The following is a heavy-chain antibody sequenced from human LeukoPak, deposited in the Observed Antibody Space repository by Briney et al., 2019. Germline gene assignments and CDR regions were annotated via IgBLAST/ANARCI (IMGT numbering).Heavy chain of an antibody. V-gene: IGHV3-66*01. CDR2: IYSEGTT. Sequence: GGSLRLSCVASGIDVSTDYITWVRQAPGKGLECVSIIYSEGTTYYADSVKGRFSISRDISKNTVTLQMSSLRAEDTAVYYCARDRFNGMDVWGQGTTVTVSS. D-gene: IGHD3-3*01. CDR3: ARDRFNGMDV. CDR1: GIDVSTDY. J-gene: IGHJ6*02.